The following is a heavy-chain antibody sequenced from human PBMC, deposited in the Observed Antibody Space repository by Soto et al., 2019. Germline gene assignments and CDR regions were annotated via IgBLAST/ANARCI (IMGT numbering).Heavy chain of an antibody. CDR2: IYYSGST. J-gene: IGHJ4*02. D-gene: IGHD3-10*01. CDR3: ARDRLLWFGELLSGFDY. Sequence: SETLSLTCTVSGGSVSSSSYYWSWVRQPPGKGLEWIGYIYYSGSTNYNPSLKSRVTISVDTSKNQFSLKLSSVTAADTAVYYCARDRLLWFGELLSGFDYWGQGTLVTVSS. CDR1: GGSVSSSSYY. V-gene: IGHV4-61*01.